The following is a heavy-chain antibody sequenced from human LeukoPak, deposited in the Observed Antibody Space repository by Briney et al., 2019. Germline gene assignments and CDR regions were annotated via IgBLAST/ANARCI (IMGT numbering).Heavy chain of an antibody. CDR3: AREGGPYRPLDY. CDR2: VNLQGST. CDR1: GGSISNTNW. V-gene: IGHV4-4*02. Sequence: SETLSLTCGVSGGSISNTNWWTWVRQPPGKGLEWIGEVNLQGSTNYNPSLESRVAISVDKSENHISLKLTSVTAADTAVYYCAREGGPYRPLDYSGQGTLVTVAS. J-gene: IGHJ4*02.